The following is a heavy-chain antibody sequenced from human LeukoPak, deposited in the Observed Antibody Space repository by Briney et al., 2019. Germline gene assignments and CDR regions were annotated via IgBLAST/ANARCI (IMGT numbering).Heavy chain of an antibody. J-gene: IGHJ4*02. D-gene: IGHD6-13*01. CDR3: AKARWQQLVDFDY. CDR1: GFIFSSYA. Sequence: GGSLRLSCAASGFIFSSYAMSWVRQAPGKGLEWVSAISGSGGSTYYADSVKGQFPISRDNSKNTLYLQMNSLRAEDTAVYYCAKARWQQLVDFDYWGQGTLVTVSS. CDR2: ISGSGGST. V-gene: IGHV3-23*01.